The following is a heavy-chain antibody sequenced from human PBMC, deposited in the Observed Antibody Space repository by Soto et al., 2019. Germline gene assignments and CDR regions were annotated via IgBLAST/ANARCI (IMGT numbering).Heavy chain of an antibody. J-gene: IGHJ5*02. CDR2: IWYDGSNK. CDR3: ARGYPHTHDFGVVAWNWFDP. D-gene: IGHD3-3*01. Sequence: GGSLRLSCAASGFTFSSYGMHWVRQAPGKGLEWVAVIWYDGSNKYYADSVKGRFTISRDNSKNTLYLQMNSLRAEDTAVYYCARGYPHTHDFGVVAWNWFDPWGQGTLVTVSS. CDR1: GFTFSSYG. V-gene: IGHV3-33*01.